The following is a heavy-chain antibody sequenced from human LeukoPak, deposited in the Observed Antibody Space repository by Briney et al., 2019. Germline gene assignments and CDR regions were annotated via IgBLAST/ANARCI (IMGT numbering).Heavy chain of an antibody. CDR2: IYSGGTT. Sequence: GGSLRLSCAASGFTVSSNYMSWVRQAPGKGLEWVSVIYSGGTTYYADSVKGRFTISRDNSKNTLHLQMNSLRAEDTAVYYCARDQYSYAHAAHWGQGTLVAVSS. V-gene: IGHV3-66*01. D-gene: IGHD5-18*01. CDR1: GFTVSSNY. CDR3: ARDQYSYAHAAH. J-gene: IGHJ4*02.